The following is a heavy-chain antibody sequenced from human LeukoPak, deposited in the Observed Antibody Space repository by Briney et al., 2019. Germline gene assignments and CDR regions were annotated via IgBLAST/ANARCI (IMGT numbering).Heavy chain of an antibody. V-gene: IGHV1-24*01. CDR3: ATVSIATGDYYFDY. J-gene: IGHJ4*02. CDR1: GYTLTELS. D-gene: IGHD6-13*01. Sequence: ASVKVSCKVSGYTLTELSMHWMRQAPGKGLEWMGGFDPEDGETIYAQKFQGRVTMTEDTSTDTAYMELSSLRSEDTAVYYCATVSIATGDYYFDYWGQGTLVTVSS. CDR2: FDPEDGET.